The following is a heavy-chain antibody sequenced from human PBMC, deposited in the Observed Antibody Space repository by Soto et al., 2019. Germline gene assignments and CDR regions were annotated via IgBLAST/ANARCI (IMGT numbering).Heavy chain of an antibody. Sequence: SETLSLTCTVSGGSISSYYWSWIRQPPGKGLEWIGYIYYSGSTNYNPSLKSRVTISVDTSKNQFSLKLSSVTAADTAVYYCARGLGYSYGFFGPPREYYFDYWGPGILVTVSS. CDR1: GGSISSYY. J-gene: IGHJ4*02. CDR2: IYYSGST. V-gene: IGHV4-59*01. D-gene: IGHD5-18*01. CDR3: ARGLGYSYGFFGPPREYYFDY.